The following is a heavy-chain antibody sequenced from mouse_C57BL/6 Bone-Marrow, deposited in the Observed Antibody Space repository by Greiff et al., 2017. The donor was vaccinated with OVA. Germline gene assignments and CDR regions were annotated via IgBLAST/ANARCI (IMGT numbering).Heavy chain of an antibody. CDR3: ARGDYGSFAMDY. D-gene: IGHD1-1*01. V-gene: IGHV3-6*01. CDR2: ISYDGSN. CDR1: GYSITSGYY. Sequence: DVKLEESGPGLVKPSQSLSLTCSVTGYSITSGYYWNWIRQFPGNKLEWMGYISYDGSNNYNPSLKNRISITRDTSKNQFFLKLNSVTTEDTATYYCARGDYGSFAMDYWGQGTSVTVSS. J-gene: IGHJ4*01.